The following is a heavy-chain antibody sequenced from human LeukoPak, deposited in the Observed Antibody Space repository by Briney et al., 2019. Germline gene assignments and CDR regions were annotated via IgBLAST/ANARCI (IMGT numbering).Heavy chain of an antibody. J-gene: IGHJ4*02. CDR2: ISGSGGST. V-gene: IGHV3-23*01. CDR1: GFTFSSYA. CDR3: AKAGCSGGSCYSYPTGY. Sequence: GGSLRLPCAASGFTFSSYAMSWVRQAPGKGLEWVSAISGSGGSTYYADSVKGRFTISRDNPKNTLYLQMNSLRAEDTAVYYCAKAGCSGGSCYSYPTGYWGQGTLVTVSS. D-gene: IGHD2-15*01.